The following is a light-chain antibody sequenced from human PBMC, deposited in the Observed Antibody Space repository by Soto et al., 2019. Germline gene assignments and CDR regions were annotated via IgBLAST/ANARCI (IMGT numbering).Light chain of an antibody. CDR1: QSISRW. Sequence: DIQMTPSPSNLSASVGDRVTISCLASQSISRWLDWYQQKPGRAAKLLIYDVYSLKSGVTSRFSGSGSGTEFTITISSLQPDDFATYYCQQYNSYSITVGQETRMEIK. CDR2: DVY. V-gene: IGKV1-5*01. CDR3: QQYNSYSIT. J-gene: IGKJ5*01.